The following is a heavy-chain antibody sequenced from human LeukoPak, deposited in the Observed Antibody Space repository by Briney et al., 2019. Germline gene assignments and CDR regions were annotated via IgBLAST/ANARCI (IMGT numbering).Heavy chain of an antibody. CDR1: GYTFTSYY. J-gene: IGHJ3*02. CDR3: ARAMRNSAFDI. D-gene: IGHD1-14*01. CDR2: INPSGGST. Sequence: ASVKVSCKASGYTFTSYYMHWVRQAPGQGLEWMGIINPSGGSTSYAQKFQGRVTMTRDTSIRTAYMELSSLRSDDTAVYYCARAMRNSAFDIWGQGTMVTVSS. V-gene: IGHV1-46*01.